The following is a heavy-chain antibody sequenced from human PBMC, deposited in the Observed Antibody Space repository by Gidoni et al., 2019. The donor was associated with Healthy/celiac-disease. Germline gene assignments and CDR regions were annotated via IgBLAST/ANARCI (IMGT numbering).Heavy chain of an antibody. J-gene: IGHJ3*02. CDR3: ARVEPEIDAFDI. Sequence: EVQLVESGGGLVQPGGSLRLSCAASGFTSSSYSMNWVRPAPGKGLGWVSYISSSSSTIYYADSVKGRFTISRDNAKNSLYLQMNSLRDEDTAVYYCARVEPEIDAFDIWGQGIMVTVSS. V-gene: IGHV3-48*02. CDR2: ISSSSSTI. CDR1: GFTSSSYS.